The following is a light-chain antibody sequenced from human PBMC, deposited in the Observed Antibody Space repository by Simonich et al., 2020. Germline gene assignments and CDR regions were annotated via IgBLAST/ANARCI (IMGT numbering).Light chain of an antibody. V-gene: IGLV6-57*01. CDR2: EVN. CDR3: QSYDSSNRV. J-gene: IGLJ2*01. CDR1: RGSIASNY. Sequence: NFMLTQPHSVSESPGKTVTISCTRSRGSIASNYVQWYQQRQGSSPTTVIYEVNQRPSGVPDRFSGSIDSSSNSASLTISGLKTEDEADYYCQSYDSSNRVFGGGTKLTVL.